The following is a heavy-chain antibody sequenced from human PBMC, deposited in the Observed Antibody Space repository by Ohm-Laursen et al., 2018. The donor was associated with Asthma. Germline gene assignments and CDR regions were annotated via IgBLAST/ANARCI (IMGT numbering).Heavy chain of an antibody. Sequence: GSLRLSCTASGFTFSSYGMHWVRQAPGKGLEWVSAIIGSGATTYFADSVKGRFTISRDNSKNTLYLQMNSLRAEDTALYYCAKDRNPQGVIPNFDYWGQGTLVTVSS. D-gene: IGHD3-10*01. J-gene: IGHJ4*02. CDR1: GFTFSSYG. V-gene: IGHV3-23*01. CDR3: AKDRNPQGVIPNFDY. CDR2: IIGSGATT.